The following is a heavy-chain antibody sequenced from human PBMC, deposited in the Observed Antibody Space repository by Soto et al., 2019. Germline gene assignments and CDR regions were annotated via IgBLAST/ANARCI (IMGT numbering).Heavy chain of an antibody. CDR1: GGSFSGYY. D-gene: IGHD1-26*01. CDR2: INHSGST. CDR3: ARGGLEWEHNNWFDP. Sequence: EILSLTWGVYGGSFSGYYWSWIRQHPGKGLEWIGEINHSGSTNYNPSLKSRVTISVDTSKNQFSLKLSSVTAADTAVYYCARGGLEWEHNNWFDPWGQGTLVTVSS. V-gene: IGHV4-34*01. J-gene: IGHJ5*02.